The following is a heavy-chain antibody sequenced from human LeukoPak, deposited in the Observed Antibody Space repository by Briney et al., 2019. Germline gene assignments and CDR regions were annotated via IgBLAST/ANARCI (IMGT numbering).Heavy chain of an antibody. CDR3: AREIGVLTDY. Sequence: GGSLRLSCAASGFTFSSYAMHWVRQAPGKGLEWVAVISYDGSNKYYADSVKGRFTISRDNSKNTLYLQMNSLRAEDTAVYYCAREIGVLTDYWGQGTLVTVSS. D-gene: IGHD2-21*01. V-gene: IGHV3-30-3*01. CDR2: ISYDGSNK. CDR1: GFTFSSYA. J-gene: IGHJ4*02.